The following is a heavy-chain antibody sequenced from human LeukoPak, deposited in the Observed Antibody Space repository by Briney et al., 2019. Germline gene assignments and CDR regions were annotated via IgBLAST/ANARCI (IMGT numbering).Heavy chain of an antibody. CDR2: ISSTSSYT. D-gene: IGHD5-12*01. CDR3: ARSYGWLPGGM. Sequence: KPGGSLRLSCAASGFTFSDYYMSWIRQAPGKGLEWVSYISSTSSYTNYADSVKGRFTISRDNAKNPLHLQMNSLRAEDTAVYYCARSYGWLPGGMWGQGTLVTVSS. V-gene: IGHV3-11*03. J-gene: IGHJ4*02. CDR1: GFTFSDYY.